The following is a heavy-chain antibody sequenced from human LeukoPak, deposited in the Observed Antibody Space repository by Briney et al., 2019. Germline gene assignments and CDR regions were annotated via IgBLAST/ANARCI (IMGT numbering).Heavy chain of an antibody. J-gene: IGHJ4*02. D-gene: IGHD4-23*01. V-gene: IGHV1-18*01. CDR2: ISAYNGNT. Sequence: GASVKVSCKASGYTFTSYGISWVRQAPGQGLEWMGWISAYNGNTNYAQKLQGRVTMTTDTSTSTAYMELSSLRSEDTAVYYCARGRRQGGNSAASYFDYWGQGTLVTVSS. CDR1: GYTFTSYG. CDR3: ARGRRQGGNSAASYFDY.